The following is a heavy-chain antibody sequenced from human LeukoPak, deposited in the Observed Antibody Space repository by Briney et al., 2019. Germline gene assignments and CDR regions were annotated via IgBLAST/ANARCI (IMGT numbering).Heavy chain of an antibody. CDR3: ATDRRPLKGIAAAGPYYMDV. J-gene: IGHJ6*03. CDR1: GYTLTELS. Sequence: ASVKVSCKVSGYTLTELSMHWVRQAPGKGLEWMEGFDPADGNTISAQKFKRRVTMTEDTYTDTAYMELSSLRSEDTAVYYCATDRRPLKGIAAAGPYYMDVWGKGTTVTVSS. CDR2: FDPADGNT. D-gene: IGHD6-13*01. V-gene: IGHV1-24*01.